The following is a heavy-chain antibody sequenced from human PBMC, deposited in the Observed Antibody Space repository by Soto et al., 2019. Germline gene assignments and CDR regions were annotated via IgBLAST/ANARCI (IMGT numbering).Heavy chain of an antibody. CDR3: ARRYSFAQGDGMDV. CDR1: GDIFTKYA. CDR2: IITMFGTT. D-gene: IGHD5-12*01. V-gene: IGHV1-69*01. J-gene: IGHJ6*02. Sequence: QVHLVQSGAEVKKPGSSVKVSCAASGDIFTKYAITWVRQAPGQGLEWRGEIITMFGTTDYEPRFQGRLTITADESTGTGYMELRSLRSEDTAIYYCARRYSFAQGDGMDVWGQGTTVIVSS.